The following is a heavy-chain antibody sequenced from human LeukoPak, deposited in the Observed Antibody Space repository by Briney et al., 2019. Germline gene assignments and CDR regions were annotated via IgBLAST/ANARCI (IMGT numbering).Heavy chain of an antibody. V-gene: IGHV3-33*06. D-gene: IGHD3-10*01. CDR1: GFTFSSYC. CDR2: IWYDGSNK. Sequence: GRALRLSCAASGFTFSSYCMHWGRQAPGKGLEWVAVIWYDGSNKYYADSVKGRFTISRDNSKNTLYLQMNSLRAEDTAVYYCAKDHFAGFDYWGQGTLVTVSS. CDR3: AKDHFAGFDY. J-gene: IGHJ4*02.